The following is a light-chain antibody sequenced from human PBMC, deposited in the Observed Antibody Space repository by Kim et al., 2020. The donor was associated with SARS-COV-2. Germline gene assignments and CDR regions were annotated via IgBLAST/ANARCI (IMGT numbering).Light chain of an antibody. V-gene: IGLV3-19*01. CDR3: NSRDSSGNHYV. CDR1: SLRSYY. Sequence: LGQTVRITCQGDSLRSYYASWYQQKPGQAPVLVIYGKNNRPSGIPDRFSGSSSGNTASLTITGAQAEDEADYYCNSRDSSGNHYVFGTGTKVTVL. J-gene: IGLJ1*01. CDR2: GKN.